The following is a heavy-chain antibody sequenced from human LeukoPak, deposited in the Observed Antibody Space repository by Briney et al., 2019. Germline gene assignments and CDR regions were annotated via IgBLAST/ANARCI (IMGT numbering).Heavy chain of an antibody. CDR1: GYTFTAYY. Sequence: ASVNVSCKASGYTFTAYYLHWVRQAPGQGLEWMGWINPNSGGTEYAQKFQGRFTLTRDTSINPAYMELSRLRSDDTAVYYWASFYAPDRGIESQNLVTVYWGQGTLVSVSS. V-gene: IGHV1-2*02. D-gene: IGHD2/OR15-2a*01. CDR2: INPNSGGT. CDR3: ASFYAPDRGIESQNLVTVY. J-gene: IGHJ4*02.